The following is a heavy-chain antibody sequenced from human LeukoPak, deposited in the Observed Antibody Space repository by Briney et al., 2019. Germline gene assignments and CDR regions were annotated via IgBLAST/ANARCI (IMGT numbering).Heavy chain of an antibody. D-gene: IGHD6-13*01. J-gene: IGHJ4*02. V-gene: IGHV3-23*01. CDR2: ISTDTT. CDR3: AKGLAAGGPL. Sequence: GGSLRLSCAASGFTFSRYGVSWVRQAPGEGLEWVSAISTDTTYYADSVKGRFTISRDNSKNTVYLQISSLRAEDSATYYCAKGLAAGGPLWGQGTLVIVSS. CDR1: GFTFSRYG.